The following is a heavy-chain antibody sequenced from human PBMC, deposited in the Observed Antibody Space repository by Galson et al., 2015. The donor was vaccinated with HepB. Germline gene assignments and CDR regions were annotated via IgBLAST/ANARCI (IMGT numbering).Heavy chain of an antibody. CDR2: ISSSSTYT. CDR3: ARDWGIAVAGTWWFDP. CDR1: GFTFSRFG. J-gene: IGHJ5*02. D-gene: IGHD6-19*01. V-gene: IGHV3-21*06. Sequence: SLRLSCAASGFTFSRFGMNWVRQAPGKGLEWVPSISSSSTYTYYADSVKGRFTISRDDAKNSLFLQMDSLRAEDTAVYYCARDWGIAVAGTWWFDPWGRGTLVTVSS.